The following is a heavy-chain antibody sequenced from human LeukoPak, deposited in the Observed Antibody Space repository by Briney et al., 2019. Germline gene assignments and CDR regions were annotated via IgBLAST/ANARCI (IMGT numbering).Heavy chain of an antibody. V-gene: IGHV3-23*01. D-gene: IGHD6-6*01. Sequence: PGGSLRLSCAASGFTFSSYAMSWVRRAPGKGLEWVSGINSGGSTYHADSVKGRFTISRDNSKNTLYLQMNSLRAEATALSYCAKDHVCSSSPHYLAYWGQGTLVTVS. CDR3: AKDHVCSSSPHYLAY. J-gene: IGHJ4*02. CDR1: GFTFSSYA. CDR2: INSGGST.